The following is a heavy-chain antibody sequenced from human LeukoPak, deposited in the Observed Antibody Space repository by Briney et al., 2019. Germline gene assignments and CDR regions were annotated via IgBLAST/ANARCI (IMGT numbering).Heavy chain of an antibody. D-gene: IGHD6-13*01. V-gene: IGHV3-7*01. CDR1: GFTFSSYG. CDR3: ARRRGDSSSWSYFDY. J-gene: IGHJ4*02. CDR2: IKVDGSEK. Sequence: GGSLRLSCAASGFTFSSYGMHWVRQTPEKGLEWVANIKVDGSEKYYVDSVKGRFTISRDNAKNSLYLQMNSLRAEDTAVYYCARRRGDSSSWSYFDYWGQGTLVTVSS.